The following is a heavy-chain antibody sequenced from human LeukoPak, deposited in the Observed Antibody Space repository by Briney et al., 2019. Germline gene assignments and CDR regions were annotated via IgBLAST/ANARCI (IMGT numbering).Heavy chain of an antibody. J-gene: IGHJ4*02. V-gene: IGHV4-4*07. Sequence: SETLSLTYTVSGDSISSYYWSWIRQPAGKGLEWIGRIYSSGSTNYNPSLKSRVTMSVDTSKNQLSLKLKSATAADTAVYYCARGRAVSVPFDHWGQGTLVTVSS. CDR2: IYSSGST. D-gene: IGHD6-19*01. CDR3: ARGRAVSVPFDH. CDR1: GDSISSYY.